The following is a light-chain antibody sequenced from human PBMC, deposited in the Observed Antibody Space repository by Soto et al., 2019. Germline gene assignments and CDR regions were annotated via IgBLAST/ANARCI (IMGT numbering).Light chain of an antibody. V-gene: IGKV1D-16*01. CDR3: QQYNGYSWT. CDR2: GSS. Sequence: DIQMAQAPSSVSASVGDSVTITCRASQGVSDWVAWYQQKPGEAPKLLIYGSSSLLSGVPSRFSGTRSGTEFTLSISSLQPEDSAMYYCQQYNGYSWTFGRGSKVDI. J-gene: IGKJ1*01. CDR1: QGVSDW.